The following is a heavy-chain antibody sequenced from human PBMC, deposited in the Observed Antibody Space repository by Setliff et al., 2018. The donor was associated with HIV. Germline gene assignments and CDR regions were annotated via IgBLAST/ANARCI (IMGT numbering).Heavy chain of an antibody. CDR2: RSPIFSTT. Sequence: ASVKVSCKGSGDTFTTYVVSWVRQAPGQGLEWMGGRSPIFSTTNYAQKFQGRVTITTDESTSRAYMELSSLRSEDTAVYYCASDAVSGYDWKWFDSWGQGTLVTSPQ. CDR1: GDTFTTYV. CDR3: ASDAVSGYDWKWFDS. V-gene: IGHV1-69*05. D-gene: IGHD5-12*01. J-gene: IGHJ5*01.